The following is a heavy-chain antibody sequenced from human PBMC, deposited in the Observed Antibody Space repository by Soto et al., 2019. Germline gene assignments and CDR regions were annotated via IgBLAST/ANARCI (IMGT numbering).Heavy chain of an antibody. Sequence: XESLIHPCAAPGFTFIGTTLHWVRQAPGKGLEWVSLISGGGGTTYYADSVKGRFTFSRDNSKNTLYLQMNRLRAEDTAIYYCAKDHQIGVVMVGYGMDVWGQGTTVTVSS. CDR2: ISGGGGTT. V-gene: IGHV3-23*01. CDR1: GFTFIGTT. CDR3: AKDHQIGVVMVGYGMDV. J-gene: IGHJ6*02. D-gene: IGHD3-3*01.